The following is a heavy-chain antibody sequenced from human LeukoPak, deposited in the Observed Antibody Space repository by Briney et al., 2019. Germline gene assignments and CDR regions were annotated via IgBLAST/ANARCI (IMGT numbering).Heavy chain of an antibody. CDR2: TYYRSKWYN. V-gene: IGHV6-1*01. Sequence: SQTLSLTFAISVDSVSSNSAAWNWLRQSPSRGLEWLGSTYYRSKWYNDYAVSVKSRITINPDTSKNQFSLQLNSVTPEDTAVYYCARGPLYCSGGSCYWDYWGQGTLVTVSS. CDR1: VDSVSSNSAA. D-gene: IGHD2-15*01. CDR3: ARGPLYCSGGSCYWDY. J-gene: IGHJ4*02.